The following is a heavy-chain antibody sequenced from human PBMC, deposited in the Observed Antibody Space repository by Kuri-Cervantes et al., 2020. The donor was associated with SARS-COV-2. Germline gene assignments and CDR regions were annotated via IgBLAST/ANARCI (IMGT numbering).Heavy chain of an antibody. Sequence: GGSLRLSCAASGFTVSSNYMSWVRQAPGKGLEWVSVIYSGGSTYYADSVKGRFTISRDNSKYTLYLQMNSLRAEDTAVYYCARAKLEHNWFDPWGQGTLVTVSS. V-gene: IGHV3-66*01. CDR1: GFTVSSNY. CDR3: ARAKLEHNWFDP. J-gene: IGHJ5*02. CDR2: IYSGGST. D-gene: IGHD1-1*01.